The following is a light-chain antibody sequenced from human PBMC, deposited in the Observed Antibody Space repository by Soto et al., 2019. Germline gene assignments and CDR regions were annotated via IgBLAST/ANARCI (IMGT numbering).Light chain of an antibody. CDR2: GTS. CDR3: QHTLKWPPT. J-gene: IGKJ1*01. Sequence: EIVVAQSPAHMSVSPGEVATLSFRASQSVSSNLAWYQQKRGQAPRLLIYGTSSRATGIPARFSGSGSATEFTLTISSLQSEDFALYYCQHTLKWPPTFGQGTKVDIK. CDR1: QSVSSN. V-gene: IGKV3-15*01.